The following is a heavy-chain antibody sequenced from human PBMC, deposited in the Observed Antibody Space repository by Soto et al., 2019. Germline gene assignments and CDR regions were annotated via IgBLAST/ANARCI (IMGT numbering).Heavy chain of an antibody. CDR3: ARGGYYDSSGTRGAFDI. CDR2: IYYSGST. CDR1: GGSISSGDYY. Sequence: PSETLSLTCTVSGGSISSGDYYWSWIRQPPGKGLEWIGYIYYSGSTYYNPSLKSRVTISVDTSKNQFSLKLSSVTAADTAVYYCARGGYYDSSGTRGAFDIWGKGTMVTV. J-gene: IGHJ3*02. V-gene: IGHV4-30-4*01. D-gene: IGHD3-22*01.